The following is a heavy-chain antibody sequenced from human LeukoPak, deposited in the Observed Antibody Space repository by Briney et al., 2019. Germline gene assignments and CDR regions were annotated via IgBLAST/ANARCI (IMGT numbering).Heavy chain of an antibody. CDR3: ARDSEDIVVVPAFPYYYMDV. J-gene: IGHJ6*03. Sequence: GGSLRLSCAASGFTFSSYWMSWVRQAPGKGLEWVANIKQDGSEKYYVGSVKGRFTISRDNAKNSLYLQMNSLRAEDTAVYYCARDSEDIVVVPAFPYYYMDVWGKGTTVTVSS. V-gene: IGHV3-7*01. CDR1: GFTFSSYW. D-gene: IGHD2-2*01. CDR2: IKQDGSEK.